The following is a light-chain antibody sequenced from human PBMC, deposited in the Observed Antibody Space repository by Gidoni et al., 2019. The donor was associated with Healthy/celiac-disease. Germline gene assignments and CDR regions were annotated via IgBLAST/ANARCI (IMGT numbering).Light chain of an antibody. CDR2: WAS. J-gene: IGKJ2*01. CDR3: QQYYSTPHT. Sequence: GSLGERATINCKSSQSVLYSSTNKNYLAWYQQKPGQPPKLLIYWASTRESGVPDRFSGSGSGTDFTLTISSLQAEDVAVYYCQQYYSTPHTFXQXTKLEIK. V-gene: IGKV4-1*01. CDR1: QSVLYSSTNKNY.